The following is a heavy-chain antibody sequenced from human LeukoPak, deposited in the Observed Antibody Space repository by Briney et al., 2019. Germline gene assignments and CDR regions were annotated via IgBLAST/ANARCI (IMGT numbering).Heavy chain of an antibody. Sequence: GGSLRLSCAASGFTFSSYAMHWVRQAPGKGLEWVAVISYDGSNKYYADSVKGRFTISRDNSKNTLYLQMNSLRAEDTAVYYCARGTRTAAGAFDIWGQGTMVTVSS. J-gene: IGHJ3*02. D-gene: IGHD1-7*01. CDR1: GFTFSSYA. V-gene: IGHV3-30*14. CDR2: ISYDGSNK. CDR3: ARGTRTAAGAFDI.